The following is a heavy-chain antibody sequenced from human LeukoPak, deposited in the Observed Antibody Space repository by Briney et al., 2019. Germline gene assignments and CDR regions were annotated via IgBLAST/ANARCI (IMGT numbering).Heavy chain of an antibody. CDR2: INRSGST. V-gene: IGHV4-34*01. J-gene: IGHJ5*02. Sequence: SETLSLTCAVYGGSFSGYYWSWIRQPPGKGLEWIGEINRSGSTNYNPSLKSRVTISVDTSKNQFSLKLNFVTAADTAMYYCARMFRSSWYINWFDPWGQGTLVTVSS. D-gene: IGHD6-13*01. CDR3: ARMFRSSWYINWFDP. CDR1: GGSFSGYY.